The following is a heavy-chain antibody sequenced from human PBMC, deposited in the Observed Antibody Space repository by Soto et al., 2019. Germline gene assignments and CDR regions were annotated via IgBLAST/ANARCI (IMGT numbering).Heavy chain of an antibody. D-gene: IGHD2-21*02. J-gene: IGHJ2*01. CDR1: GFTFGDYA. CDR3: TRAHREAFVVVTATPRWYFDL. CDR2: IRSKAYGGTT. Sequence: GGSLRLSCTASGFTFGDYAMSWFRQAPGKGLEWVGFIRSKAYGGTTEYAASVKGRFTISRDDAKSNAYLQMNSLKTEATAVYYCTRAHREAFVVVTATPRWYFDLWGRGTLVTVSS. V-gene: IGHV3-49*03.